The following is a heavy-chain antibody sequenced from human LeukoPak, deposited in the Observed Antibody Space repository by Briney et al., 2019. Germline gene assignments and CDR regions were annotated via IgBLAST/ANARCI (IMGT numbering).Heavy chain of an antibody. CDR1: GYTFTSYD. Sequence: GASVKVSCKASGYTFTSYDINWVRQATGQGLEWMGWMNPNSGNTGYAQKFQGSVTMTRNTSISTAYMELSSLRSEDTAVYYCARDVTVAGTGSGLDAFDIWGQGTMVTVSS. J-gene: IGHJ3*02. V-gene: IGHV1-8*01. CDR3: ARDVTVAGTGSGLDAFDI. D-gene: IGHD6-19*01. CDR2: MNPNSGNT.